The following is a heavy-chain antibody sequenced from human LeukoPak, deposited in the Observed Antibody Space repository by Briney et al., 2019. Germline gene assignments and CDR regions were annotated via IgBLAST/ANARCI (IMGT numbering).Heavy chain of an antibody. Sequence: PGGSLRLSCAASGFSFSHYSMTWARQASGKGLEWISYIGVGGRPTNYADSVKARFTISRDDAQNSLYLQMNSLRAEDTAVYYCATPLDYYDSSGYHQGGDWGQGTLVTVSS. CDR2: IGVGGRPT. CDR1: GFSFSHYS. V-gene: IGHV3-48*01. J-gene: IGHJ4*02. D-gene: IGHD3-22*01. CDR3: ATPLDYYDSSGYHQGGD.